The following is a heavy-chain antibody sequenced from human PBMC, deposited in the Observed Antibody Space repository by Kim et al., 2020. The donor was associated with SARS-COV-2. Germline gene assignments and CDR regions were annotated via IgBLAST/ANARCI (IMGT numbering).Heavy chain of an antibody. CDR2: SKAYGETT. Sequence: SKAYGETTEYAASVKGRFTISRDDSKSIAYLQMNSLKTEDTAVYYCTRADYCGQGTLVTVSS. J-gene: IGHJ4*02. CDR3: TRADY. V-gene: IGHV3-49*02.